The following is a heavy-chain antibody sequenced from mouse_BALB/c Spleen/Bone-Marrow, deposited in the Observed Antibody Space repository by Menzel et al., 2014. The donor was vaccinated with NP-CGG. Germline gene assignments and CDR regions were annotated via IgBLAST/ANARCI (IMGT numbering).Heavy chain of an antibody. Sequence: VQLVESGADLMKPGASIKISCKATGYTFSSDWIEWVKQRPGHGLEWTGEILPGSGSTNYNEKFKGKATFTADTSSNTAYMQLSSLTSGDSAVYYCARTMIRGYFDVWGAGTAVTVSS. V-gene: IGHV1-9*01. CDR1: GYTFSSDW. J-gene: IGHJ1*01. CDR3: ARTMIRGYFDV. CDR2: ILPGSGST. D-gene: IGHD2-4*01.